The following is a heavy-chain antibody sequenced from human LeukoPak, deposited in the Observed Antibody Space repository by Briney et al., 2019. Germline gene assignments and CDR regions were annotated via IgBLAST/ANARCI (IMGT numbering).Heavy chain of an antibody. V-gene: IGHV3-7*01. CDR2: IKQDGSEK. CDR3: AREGQYQLPFAY. CDR1: GFTFSSYS. D-gene: IGHD2-2*01. Sequence: GGSLRLSCAASGFTFSSYSMNWVRQAPGKGLEWVANIKQDGSEKYYVDSVKGRFTISRDNAKNSLYLQMDSLRTEDTAIYYCAREGQYQLPFAYWGQAILVTVSS. J-gene: IGHJ4*02.